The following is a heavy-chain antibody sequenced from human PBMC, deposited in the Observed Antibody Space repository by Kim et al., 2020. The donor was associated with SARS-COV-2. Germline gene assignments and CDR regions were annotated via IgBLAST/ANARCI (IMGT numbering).Heavy chain of an antibody. V-gene: IGHV3-49*04. CDR3: VRVDCSSVSCYSDHNRNYLGMDV. D-gene: IGHD2-2*02. CDR2: IRSTIYGGTT. CDR1: GFTFREFP. J-gene: IGHJ6*02. Sequence: GRSLRVSCITSGFTFREFPLGWVRQAPGKGLEWIGFIRSTIYGGTTEYAASVRGRFIISRDDSKNIAHLEMNSLKTEDTAVYYCVRVDCSSVSCYSDHNRNYLGMDVWGQGTTVIVSS.